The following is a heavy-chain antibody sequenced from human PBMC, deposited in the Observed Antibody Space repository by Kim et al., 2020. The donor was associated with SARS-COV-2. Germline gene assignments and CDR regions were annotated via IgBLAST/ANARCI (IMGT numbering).Heavy chain of an antibody. CDR3: ARVLLWFGGTGMDV. V-gene: IGHV1-3*01. D-gene: IGHD3-10*01. J-gene: IGHJ6*02. Sequence: SQKFQGRVTITRDTSASTAYMELSSLRSEDTAVYYCARVLLWFGGTGMDVWGQGTTVTVSS.